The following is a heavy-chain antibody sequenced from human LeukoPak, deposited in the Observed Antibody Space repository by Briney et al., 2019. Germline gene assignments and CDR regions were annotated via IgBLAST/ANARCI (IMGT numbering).Heavy chain of an antibody. CDR2: IYNSGST. CDR3: ARRCSSGWWAFDY. J-gene: IGHJ4*02. CDR1: GGSISSYY. Sequence: SETLSLTCTVSGGSISSYYWSWIRQPAGKGLEWMGRIYNSGSTNYNPSLKSRVTISTDMSKNQFSLKLSSVTAADTAVYYCARRCSSGWWAFDYWGQGTLVTVSS. D-gene: IGHD6-19*01. V-gene: IGHV4-4*07.